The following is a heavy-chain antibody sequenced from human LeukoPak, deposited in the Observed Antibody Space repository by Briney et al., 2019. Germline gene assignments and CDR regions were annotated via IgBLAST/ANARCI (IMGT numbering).Heavy chain of an antibody. CDR2: ISSSSSYT. D-gene: IGHD5-18*01. V-gene: IGHV3-11*05. J-gene: IGHJ3*02. CDR1: GFTFSDYY. Sequence: GGSLRLSCAASGFTFSDYYMSWNRQAPGKGLEWVSYISSSSSYTNYADSVKGRFTISRDNAKNSLYLQMNSLRAEDTAVYYCAREPIQLWLRGAFDIWGQGTMVTVSS. CDR3: AREPIQLWLRGAFDI.